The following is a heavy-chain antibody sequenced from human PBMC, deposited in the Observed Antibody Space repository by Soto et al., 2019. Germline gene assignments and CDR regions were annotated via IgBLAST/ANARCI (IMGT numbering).Heavy chain of an antibody. CDR1: GFTFSNFA. CDR2: LTGSSGVT. D-gene: IGHD3-9*01. V-gene: IGHV3-23*01. J-gene: IGHJ4*02. Sequence: EVQLLESGGGLVQPRGSLRLSCVVSGFTFSNFAMSWVRQAPGKGLEWVSTLTGSSGVTYYADSVKGRFAISRDNSRNTLSLQMNSLTAEDTAVYYCAKGGATYGLLTHDYWGQGTRVTASS. CDR3: AKGGATYGLLTHDY.